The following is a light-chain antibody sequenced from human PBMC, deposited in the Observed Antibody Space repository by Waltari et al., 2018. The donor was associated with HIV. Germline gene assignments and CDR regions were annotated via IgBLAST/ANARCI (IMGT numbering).Light chain of an antibody. CDR3: LLSDGSALVV. Sequence: VVGTHGPPLSLCPGGTGTGTRGLGMRVASSGLYPNRLQQKPGQAPRTLVFETSHKPPWTPARFSGSLLGGKAALTLSGAQPEDEAEYHCLLSDGSALVVFGGGTKLTVL. J-gene: IGLJ2*01. V-gene: IGLV7-46*01. CDR2: ETS. CDR1: MRVASSGLY.